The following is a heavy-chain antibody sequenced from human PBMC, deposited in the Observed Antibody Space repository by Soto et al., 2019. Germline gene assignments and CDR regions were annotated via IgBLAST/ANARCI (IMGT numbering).Heavy chain of an antibody. V-gene: IGHV5-51*01. D-gene: IGHD5-12*01. J-gene: IGHJ3*02. CDR3: ARPNRDGYNSHDAFDI. Sequence: GESLKISCKGSGYSFTSYWIGWVRQMPEKGLEWMGIIHPGDSDTRYSPSFQGQVNISADKSISTAYLQWSSLKASDTAMYYCARPNRDGYNSHDAFDIWGQGTMVTVSS. CDR2: IHPGDSDT. CDR1: GYSFTSYW.